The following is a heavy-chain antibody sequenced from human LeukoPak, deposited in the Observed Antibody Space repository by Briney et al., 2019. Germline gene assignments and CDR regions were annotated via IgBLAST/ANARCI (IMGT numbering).Heavy chain of an antibody. J-gene: IGHJ4*02. D-gene: IGHD5-24*01. V-gene: IGHV3-7*01. CDR3: ARDGYIGTDY. CDR2: TREDGSEK. CDR1: GFTFSTYW. Sequence: GGSLRLSCTASGFTFSTYWMSWVRQAPGKGLEWVANTREDGSEKYYVDSVKGRFTISRDNAKNSLYLQMNSLRAEDTAVYYCARDGYIGTDYWGQGTLVTVSS.